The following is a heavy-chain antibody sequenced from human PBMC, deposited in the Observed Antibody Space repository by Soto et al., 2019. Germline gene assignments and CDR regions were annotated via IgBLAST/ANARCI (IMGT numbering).Heavy chain of an antibody. V-gene: IGHV1-18*01. J-gene: IGHJ4*02. CDR3: ARDMGYCANGVCFRYDY. CDR2: VSAYSGDT. D-gene: IGHD2-8*01. CDR1: GYTFTSYG. Sequence: GASVKVSCKASGYTFTSYGISWVRQAPGQGLEWMGWVSAYSGDTNYAQNFQGRVTMTTDTSTSTAYMDLRSLRSDDTATYYCARDMGYCANGVCFRYDYWGQGTLVTVSS.